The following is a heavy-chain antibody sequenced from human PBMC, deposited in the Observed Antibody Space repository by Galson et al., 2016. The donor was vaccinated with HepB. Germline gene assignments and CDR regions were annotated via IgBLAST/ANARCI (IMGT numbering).Heavy chain of an antibody. V-gene: IGHV3-7*01. J-gene: IGHJ4*02. CDR2: INRDGSET. CDR3: TRGNLVGY. D-gene: IGHD2-8*02. CDR1: GFTFTSYS. Sequence: SLRLSCAASGFTFTSYSMTWVRQAPGKGLEWVGNINRDGSETNYVDSVKGRFTISRDNAKNSLLLQMNSLKVGDTAVYYCTRGNLVGYWGQGTLVIVSS.